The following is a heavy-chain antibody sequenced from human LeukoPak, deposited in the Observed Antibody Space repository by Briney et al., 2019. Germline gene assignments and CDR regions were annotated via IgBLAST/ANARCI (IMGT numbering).Heavy chain of an antibody. D-gene: IGHD6-19*01. CDR1: GGSISIGSYY. CDR3: ARDPLGIAVAGSFYYYYYGMDV. Sequence: SQTLSLTCTLSGGSISIGSYYWSWIRHPAGKGLEWIGLIYTSRSTNYNPSLKSRVTISVDTSKNQFSLKLSSVTAAETAVYYCARDPLGIAVAGSFYYYYYGMDVWGQGTTVTVSS. J-gene: IGHJ6*02. V-gene: IGHV4-61*02. CDR2: IYTSRST.